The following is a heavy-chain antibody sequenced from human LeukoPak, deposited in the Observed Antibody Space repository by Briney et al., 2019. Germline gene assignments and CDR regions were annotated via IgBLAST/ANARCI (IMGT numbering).Heavy chain of an antibody. CDR3: ATTRGGYWASTIDF. Sequence: PSETLSLTCTVSGGSISDYHCNWLRQAPEKGLEWIGYINYSGTTNYHPSPPPRVTISADPSPPQVPLMVRSVTAADTPVYYCATTRGGYWASTIDFWGQGILVTVSS. CDR2: INYSGTT. J-gene: IGHJ4*02. V-gene: IGHV4-59*01. CDR1: GGSISDYH. D-gene: IGHD5-12*01.